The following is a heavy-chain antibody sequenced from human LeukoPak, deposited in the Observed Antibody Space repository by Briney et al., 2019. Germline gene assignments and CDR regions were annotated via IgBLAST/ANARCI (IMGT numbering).Heavy chain of an antibody. CDR3: ARGSSGTEGFDP. CDR2: IYNGNT. V-gene: IGHV1-18*01. D-gene: IGHD1-26*01. Sequence: VASVKVSCKASGYSFTKSGISWVRQAPGRGLEWVGWIYNGNTKYAQSLQGRVTMTTDTSTSTAYMELRSLISDDTAVYYCARGSSGTEGFDPWGQGTLVTVSS. J-gene: IGHJ5*02. CDR1: GYSFTKSG.